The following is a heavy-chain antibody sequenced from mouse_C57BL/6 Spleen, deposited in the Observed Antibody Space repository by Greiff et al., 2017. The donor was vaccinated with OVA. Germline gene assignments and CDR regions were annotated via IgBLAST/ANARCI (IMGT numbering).Heavy chain of an antibody. J-gene: IGHJ4*01. CDR2: IHPNSGST. D-gene: IGHD2-1*01. V-gene: IGHV1-64*01. CDR1: GYTFTSYW. Sequence: QVQLQQSGAELVKPGASVKLSCKASGYTFTSYWMHWVKQRPGQGLEWIGMIHPNSGSTNYNEKFQSKATLTVDKSSSTAYMQLSSLTSEDSAVYYCARCDGNYVYYYAMDYWGQGTSVTVSS. CDR3: ARCDGNYVYYYAMDY.